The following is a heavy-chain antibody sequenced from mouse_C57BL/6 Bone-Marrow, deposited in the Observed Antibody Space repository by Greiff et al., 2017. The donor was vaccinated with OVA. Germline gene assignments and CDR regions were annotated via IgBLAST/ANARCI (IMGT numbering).Heavy chain of an antibody. CDR1: GFTFSDYR. CDR3: ANSFWYFDV. CDR2: ISSGSSTI. V-gene: IGHV5-17*01. J-gene: IGHJ1*03. D-gene: IGHD1-1*01. Sequence: DVQLQESGGGLVKPGGSLKLSCAASGFTFSDYRMHWVRQAPEKGLEWVAYISSGSSTIYYADTVKGRFTISRDNAKNTLFLQMTSLRSEDTAMYYCANSFWYFDVWGTGTTVTVSS.